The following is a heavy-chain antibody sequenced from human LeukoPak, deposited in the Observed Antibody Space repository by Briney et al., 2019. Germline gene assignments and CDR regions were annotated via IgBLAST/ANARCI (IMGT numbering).Heavy chain of an antibody. J-gene: IGHJ3*01. D-gene: IGHD1-1*01. CDR2: FSGSGGST. CDR1: GFTFNSYA. CDR3: ARSRATTADPDAFDV. V-gene: IGHV3-23*01. Sequence: PGGSLRLSCAASGFTFNSYAMSWVRQAPGKGLEWVSAFSGSGGSTYYADSVRGRFTISRDNSKNSLYLQMNSLRPEDTALYYCARSRATTADPDAFDVWGQGTMVTVSS.